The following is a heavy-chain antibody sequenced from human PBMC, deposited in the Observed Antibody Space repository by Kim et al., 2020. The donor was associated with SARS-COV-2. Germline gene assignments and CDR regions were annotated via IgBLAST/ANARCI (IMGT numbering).Heavy chain of an antibody. J-gene: IGHJ3*02. V-gene: IGHV5-51*01. CDR3: ARLKRITIFAVVIEGPFDI. Sequence: GESLKISCKGSGYSFTSYWIGWVRQMPGKGLEWMGIIYPGDSDTRYSPSFQGQVTISADKSISTAYLQWSSLKASDTAMYYCARLKRITIFAVVIEGPFDIWGQGTMVTVSS. D-gene: IGHD3-3*01. CDR2: IYPGDSDT. CDR1: GYSFTSYW.